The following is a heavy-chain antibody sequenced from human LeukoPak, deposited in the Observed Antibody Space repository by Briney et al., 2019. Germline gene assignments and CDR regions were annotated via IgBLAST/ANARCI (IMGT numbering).Heavy chain of an antibody. CDR2: ISYDGSNK. CDR3: AKGGRWLAVYYFDY. D-gene: IGHD6-19*01. V-gene: IGHV3-30-3*01. CDR1: GFTFSSYA. Sequence: GGSLRLSCAASGFTFSSYAMHWVRQAPGKGLEWVAVISYDGSNKYYADSVKGRFTISRDNSKNTLYLQMNSLRAEDTAVYYCAKGGRWLAVYYFDYWGQGTLVTASS. J-gene: IGHJ4*02.